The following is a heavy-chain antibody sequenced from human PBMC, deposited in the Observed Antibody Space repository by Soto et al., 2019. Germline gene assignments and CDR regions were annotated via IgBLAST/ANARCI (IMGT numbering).Heavy chain of an antibody. J-gene: IGHJ4*02. CDR1: GYTFTNHD. CDR3: ARVGGNWNDDYFDY. V-gene: IGHV1-8*01. CDR2: MNPNSGDT. Sequence: QVQLVPSGAEVKKPGASVKVACKASGYTFTNHDINWVRQATGQGPEWMGWMNPNSGDTGYAQNFQDRVTMTRHTSTRTAYMELSSLRSEVTAVYYCARVGGNWNDDYFDYWGQGTLVTVSS. D-gene: IGHD1-1*01.